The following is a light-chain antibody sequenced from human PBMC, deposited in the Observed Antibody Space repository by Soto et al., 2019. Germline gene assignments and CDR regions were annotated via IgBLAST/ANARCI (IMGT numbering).Light chain of an antibody. J-gene: IGKJ4*01. V-gene: IGKV3-20*01. Sequence: EVVLTQSPGTLSLSPGERATLSCRASLSVGSSYLAWYQQKPGQAPRLLIYGTSSRATGIPDRFSGSGSGTDFTLTISRLDPEDFAVYYCQQCGISPLTFGGGTNVEI. CDR2: GTS. CDR3: QQCGISPLT. CDR1: LSVGSSY.